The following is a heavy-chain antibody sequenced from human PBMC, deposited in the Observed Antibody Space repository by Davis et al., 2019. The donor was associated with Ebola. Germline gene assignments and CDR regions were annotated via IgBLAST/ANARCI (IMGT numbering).Heavy chain of an antibody. CDR3: AKRDYSRFDY. D-gene: IGHD4-11*01. J-gene: IGHJ4*02. CDR2: ISGSGGST. Sequence: GGSLRLSCAASGFTFSSHAMSWVRQAPGKGLEWVSAISGSGGSTFYADSVKGRFSISRDNSKNTLYLQMNSLRAEDTAVYYCAKRDYSRFDYWGQGTLVTVSS. CDR1: GFTFSSHA. V-gene: IGHV3-23*01.